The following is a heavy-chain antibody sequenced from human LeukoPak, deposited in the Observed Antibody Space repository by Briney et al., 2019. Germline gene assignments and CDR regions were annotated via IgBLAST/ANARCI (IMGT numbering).Heavy chain of an antibody. CDR1: GGSISSYY. CDR3: ARGPHYYGSGTQGRMYYYYYMDV. D-gene: IGHD3-10*01. Sequence: SETLSLTCTVSGGSISSYYWGWIRQPPGKGLEWSESIYHSGSTYYNPSLKSRVTISVDTSKNQFSLKLSPVTAADTAVYYCARGPHYYGSGTQGRMYYYYYMDVWGKGTTVTVS. CDR2: IYHSGST. V-gene: IGHV4-38-2*02. J-gene: IGHJ6*03.